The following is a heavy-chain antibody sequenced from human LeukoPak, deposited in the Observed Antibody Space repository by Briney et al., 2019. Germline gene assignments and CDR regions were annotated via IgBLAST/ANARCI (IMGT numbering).Heavy chain of an antibody. J-gene: IGHJ6*02. D-gene: IGHD6-13*01. CDR2: IKQDGSEK. Sequence: GGSLRLSCAASGFTFSSYWMSWVRQAPGKGLEWVANIKQDGSEKYYVDSVKGRFTISRDNAKNSLYLQMNSLRAEDTAVYYWARDTGYSSSWSPIYYYYYGMDVWGQGTTVTVSS. V-gene: IGHV3-7*01. CDR1: GFTFSSYW. CDR3: ARDTGYSSSWSPIYYYYYGMDV.